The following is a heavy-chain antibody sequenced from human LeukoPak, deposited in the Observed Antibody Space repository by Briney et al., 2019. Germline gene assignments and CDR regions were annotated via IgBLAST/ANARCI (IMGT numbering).Heavy chain of an antibody. D-gene: IGHD5-18*01. CDR3: AREDRGYSYGDAFDI. CDR2: ISYDGSNK. CDR1: GFTFSSYA. V-gene: IGHV3-30-3*01. Sequence: PGGSLRLSCAASGFTFSSYAMHWVRQAPGKGLEWVAVISYDGSNKYYADSVKGRFTISRDNSKNTLYLQMNSLRAEDTAVYYCAREDRGYSYGDAFDIWGQGTMVTVSS. J-gene: IGHJ3*02.